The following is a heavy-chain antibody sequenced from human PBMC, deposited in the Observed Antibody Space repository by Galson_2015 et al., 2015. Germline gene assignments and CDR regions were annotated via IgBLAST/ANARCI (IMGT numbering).Heavy chain of an antibody. D-gene: IGHD3-16*02. CDR2: INHSGST. J-gene: IGHJ4*02. V-gene: IGHV4-34*01. Sequence: ETLSLTCAVYGGSFSGYNWSWIRQPPGKGLEWIGEINHSGSTNYNPSLKSRVTISVDTSKNQFSLKLSSVTAADTAVYYCARGSDDYIWGSYRFERFDYWGQGTLVTVSS. CDR3: ARGSDDYIWGSYRFERFDY. CDR1: GGSFSGYN.